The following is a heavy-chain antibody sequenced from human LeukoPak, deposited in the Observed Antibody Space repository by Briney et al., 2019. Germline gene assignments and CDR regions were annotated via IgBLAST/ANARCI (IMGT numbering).Heavy chain of an antibody. CDR2: ISISSNYI. Sequence: GGSLRLSCAASGFTFSRYSMNWVRQAPGKGLEWVSSISISSNYIYYADSVKGRFTISRDNAKNSLYLQMNSPRAEDTAAYYCAKDGNWARFENWGQGTLVTVSS. V-gene: IGHV3-21*04. D-gene: IGHD7-27*01. J-gene: IGHJ4*02. CDR1: GFTFSRYS. CDR3: AKDGNWARFEN.